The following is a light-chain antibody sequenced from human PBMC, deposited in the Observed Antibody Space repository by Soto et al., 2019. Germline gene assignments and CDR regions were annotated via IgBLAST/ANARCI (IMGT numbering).Light chain of an antibody. CDR3: SSYTSSSSYV. J-gene: IGLJ1*01. V-gene: IGLV2-14*01. Sequence: QSALTQPASVSGSPGQSITISCTGTSSDVGGYKYVSWYQQLPDKAPKLIIYDVTHRPSGISNRFSGSKSGNTASLTISGLQAEDEADYYCSSYTSSSSYVFGTWTKLTVL. CDR2: DVT. CDR1: SSDVGGYKY.